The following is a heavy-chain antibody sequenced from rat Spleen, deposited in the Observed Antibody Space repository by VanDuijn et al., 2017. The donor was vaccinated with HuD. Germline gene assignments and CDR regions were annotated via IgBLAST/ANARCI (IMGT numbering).Heavy chain of an antibody. CDR1: GFTFSNYD. Sequence: EVQLVESGGGLVQPGRSMKLSCAASGFTFSNYDMAWVRQAPTKGLEWVASISTGGDNSYYRDSVKGRFTISRDNAQNTLYLQMSKLGSEDTAIYYCAREPSGYGYNIMDAWGQGVSVTVSS. J-gene: IGHJ4*01. V-gene: IGHV5-25*01. CDR3: AREPSGYGYNIMDA. CDR2: ISTGGDNS. D-gene: IGHD4-3*01.